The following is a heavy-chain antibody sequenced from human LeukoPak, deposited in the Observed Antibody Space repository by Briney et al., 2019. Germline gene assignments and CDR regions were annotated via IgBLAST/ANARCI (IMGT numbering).Heavy chain of an antibody. J-gene: IGHJ4*02. CDR2: IYTSGST. CDR3: ARSSPRQASGYVFDN. Sequence: SQTLSLTCTVSGGSISSGSYYWSWIRQPAGKGLEWIGRIYTSGSTNYNPSLKSRVTISVDTSKNQFSLKMSSVTAADTAVYYCARSSPRQASGYVFDNWGQGNLVTVSS. CDR1: GGSISSGSYY. D-gene: IGHD6-25*01. V-gene: IGHV4-61*02.